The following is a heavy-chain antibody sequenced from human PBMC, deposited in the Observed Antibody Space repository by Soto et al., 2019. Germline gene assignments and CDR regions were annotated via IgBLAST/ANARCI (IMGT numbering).Heavy chain of an antibody. CDR3: ARAPYSSSSFFFDY. D-gene: IGHD6-6*01. CDR2: INPTGGST. V-gene: IGHV1-46*01. CDR1: GYTFTTYY. Sequence: ASVKVSCKASGYTFTTYYMHWVRQAPGQGLEWMGIINPTGGSTNYAQRFQGRVTMTWDTSTSTVYMELSSPRSDDTAVYYCARAPYSSSSFFFDYWGQGTPVTVSS. J-gene: IGHJ4*02.